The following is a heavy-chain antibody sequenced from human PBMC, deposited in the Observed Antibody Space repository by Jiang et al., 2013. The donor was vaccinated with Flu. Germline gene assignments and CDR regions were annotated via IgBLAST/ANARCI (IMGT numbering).Heavy chain of an antibody. J-gene: IGHJ6*02. CDR3: AKQYYDFWSGYYYYYYYYGMDV. V-gene: IGHV3-23*01. Sequence: GSTYYADSVKGRFTISRDNSKNTLYLQMNSLRAEDTAVYYCAKQYYDFWSGYYYYYYYYGMDVWGQGTTVTVSS. CDR2: GST. D-gene: IGHD3-3*01.